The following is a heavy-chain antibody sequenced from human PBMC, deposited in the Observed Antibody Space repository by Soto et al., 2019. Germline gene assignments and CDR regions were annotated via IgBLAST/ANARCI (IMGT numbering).Heavy chain of an antibody. CDR2: ISHSGST. CDR1: GGSISSGGYS. D-gene: IGHD2-15*01. J-gene: IGHJ1*01. CDR3: ARGQVVAVQH. V-gene: IGHV4-30-2*01. Sequence: QLQLQESGSGLVKPSQTLSLTCAVSGGSISSGGYSWSWIRQPPGKGLEWIGYISHSGSTYYTPSLKSRVTRSVDRSTNQFSLKLRSVSAADTAVYYCARGQVVAVQHWGQGTLVTVSS.